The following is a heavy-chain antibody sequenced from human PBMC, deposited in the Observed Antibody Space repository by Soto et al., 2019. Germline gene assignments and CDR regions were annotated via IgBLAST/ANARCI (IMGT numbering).Heavy chain of an antibody. CDR3: ARAQLPNYYYYYGMDV. D-gene: IGHD3-10*01. J-gene: IGHJ6*02. CDR2: ISGSGGST. V-gene: IGHV3-23*01. CDR1: GFTFSSYA. Sequence: GVSLRLSCAASGFTFSSYAMSWVRQAPGKGLEWVSAISGSGGSTYYADSVKGRFTISRDNSKNTLYLQMNSLRAEDTAVYYCARAQLPNYYYYYGMDVWGQGTTVTVSS.